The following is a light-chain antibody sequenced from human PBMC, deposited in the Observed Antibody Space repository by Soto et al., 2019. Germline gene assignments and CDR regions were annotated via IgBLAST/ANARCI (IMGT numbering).Light chain of an antibody. CDR1: QDISSY. V-gene: IGKV1-8*01. J-gene: IGKJ1*01. CDR3: QPYYSYPWT. Sequence: AIRMTQSPSSFSASTGDRVTITCRASQDISSYLAWYQQNLWKDPKLLIDPASTLQSAVPSRFSGSGSGTDFTLTISCLQSEDFATYVCQPYYSYPWTLGQGTKVEIK. CDR2: PAS.